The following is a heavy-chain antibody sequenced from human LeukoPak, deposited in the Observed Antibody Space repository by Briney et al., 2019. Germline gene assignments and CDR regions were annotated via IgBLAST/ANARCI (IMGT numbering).Heavy chain of an antibody. CDR2: IWYDGSNK. CDR3: ARGGYGDYAFDI. J-gene: IGHJ3*02. D-gene: IGHD4-17*01. CDR1: GFTFSSYG. V-gene: IGHV3-33*01. Sequence: GGSLRLSCAASGFTFSSYGMHWVRQAPGKGLEWVAVIWYDGSNKYYADSVQGRFTISRDNSKNTLYLQMNSLRAEDTAVYYCARGGYGDYAFDIWGQGTMVTVSS.